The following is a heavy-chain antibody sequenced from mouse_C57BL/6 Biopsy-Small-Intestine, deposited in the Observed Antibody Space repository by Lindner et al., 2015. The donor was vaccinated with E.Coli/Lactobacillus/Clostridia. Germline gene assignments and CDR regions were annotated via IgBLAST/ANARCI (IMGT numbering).Heavy chain of an antibody. V-gene: IGHV1-76*01. CDR2: IYPGSGNT. Sequence: VQLQESGAELVRPGASVKLSCKASGYTFTDYYINWVKQRPGQGLEWIARIYPGSGNTYYNEKFKGKATFTADTSSNTAYMQLSSLTTEDSAVYYCARSDMITTVVATDFDVWGTGTTVTVSS. CDR1: GYTFTDYY. J-gene: IGHJ1*03. D-gene: IGHD1-1*01. CDR3: ARSDMITTVVATDFDV.